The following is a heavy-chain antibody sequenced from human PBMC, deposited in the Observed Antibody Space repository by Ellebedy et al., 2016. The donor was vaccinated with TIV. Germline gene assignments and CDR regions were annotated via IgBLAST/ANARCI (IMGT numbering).Heavy chain of an antibody. D-gene: IGHD3-10*01. CDR3: ARDNSYYGSGIGYFQH. V-gene: IGHV1-18*01. J-gene: IGHJ1*01. Sequence: ASVKVSXKASGYTFTSYGISWVRQAPGQGLEWMGWISAYNGNTNYAQKLQGRVTMTTDTSTSTAYMELRSLRSDDTSVYYCARDNSYYGSGIGYFQHWGQGTLVTVSS. CDR2: ISAYNGNT. CDR1: GYTFTSYG.